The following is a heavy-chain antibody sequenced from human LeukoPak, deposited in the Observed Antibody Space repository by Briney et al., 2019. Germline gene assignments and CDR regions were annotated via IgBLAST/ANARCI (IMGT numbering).Heavy chain of an antibody. CDR3: AKVWAVADYFDY. Sequence: PGRSLRLSCAASGFTFSSYGMHWVRQAPGKGLEWVAVISYDGSNKYYADSVKGRFTISRDNSKNTLYLQMNSLRAEDTAVYYCAKVWAVADYFDYWGQGTLVTVSS. CDR1: GFTFSSYG. J-gene: IGHJ4*02. V-gene: IGHV3-30*18. CDR2: ISYDGSNK. D-gene: IGHD3-16*01.